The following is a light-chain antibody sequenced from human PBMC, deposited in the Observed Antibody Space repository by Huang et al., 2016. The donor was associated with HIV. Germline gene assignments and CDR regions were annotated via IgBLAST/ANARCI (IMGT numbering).Light chain of an antibody. CDR2: WAS. Sequence: DIVMTQSPDSLAVSLGERATINCKSSQSVLYSSNNKNYLAWYQQKPGQPPKLLIYWASTRESWGPDRFSGSGSGTDFTLTISSLQAEDVAVYYCQQYYSTPPVTFGPGTKVDIK. V-gene: IGKV4-1*01. J-gene: IGKJ3*01. CDR3: QQYYSTPPVT. CDR1: QSVLYSSNNKNY.